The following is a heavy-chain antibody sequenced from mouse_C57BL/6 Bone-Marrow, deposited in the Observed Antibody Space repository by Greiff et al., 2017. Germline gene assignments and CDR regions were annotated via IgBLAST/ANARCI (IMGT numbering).Heavy chain of an antibody. CDR1: GYTFTSYD. V-gene: IGHV1-85*01. J-gene: IGHJ4*01. CDR3: AYYYGSPLYAMDY. Sequence: VQLQQSGPELVKPGASVKLSCKASGYTFTSYDINWVKQRPGQGLEWIGWIYPRDGSTKYNEKFKGKATLTVDTSSSTAYMELHSLTSEDSAVYFCAYYYGSPLYAMDYWGQGTSVTVSS. D-gene: IGHD1-1*01. CDR2: IYPRDGST.